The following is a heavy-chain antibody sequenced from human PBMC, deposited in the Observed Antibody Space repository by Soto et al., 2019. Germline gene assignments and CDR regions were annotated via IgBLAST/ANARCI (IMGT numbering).Heavy chain of an antibody. V-gene: IGHV3-7*01. J-gene: IGHJ6*02. D-gene: IGHD3-22*01. Sequence: GGSLRLSCAASGFTFSSYWVTWVRQAPGKGLEWVANIKQDGSEKYYVDSVKGRFTISRDNAKNSLYLQMNSLRAEDTAVYYCARDDSSGYYGMDVWGQGTTVTVS. CDR2: IKQDGSEK. CDR1: GFTFSSYW. CDR3: ARDDSSGYYGMDV.